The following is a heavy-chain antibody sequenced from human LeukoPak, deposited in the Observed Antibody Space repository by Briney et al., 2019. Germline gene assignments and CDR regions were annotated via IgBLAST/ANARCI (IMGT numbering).Heavy chain of an antibody. CDR1: GFTFSTYV. V-gene: IGHV3-33*01. CDR3: ARASGAYPSDFDY. D-gene: IGHD4/OR15-4a*01. J-gene: IGHJ4*02. CDR2: IWYDGSNK. Sequence: TGGSLRLPCAASGFTFSTYVMHWVRQAPDKGLEWVAIIWYDGSNKYYADSVKGRFTISRDNSKNTLYLQMNSLRAEDTAVYYCARASGAYPSDFDYWGQGTLVTVSS.